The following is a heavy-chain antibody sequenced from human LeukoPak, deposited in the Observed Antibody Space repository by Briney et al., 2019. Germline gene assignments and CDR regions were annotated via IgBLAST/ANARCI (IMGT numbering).Heavy chain of an antibody. CDR3: ASLRPPVVGATWVDY. D-gene: IGHD1-26*01. J-gene: IGHJ4*02. Sequence: SETLSLTCTVSGVSISSSSCYWGWIRQPPRKGLEWIGSIYNTGSSYYNPSLESRGTISVDTSKNQFSLRLRSVTAADTAVYYCASLRPPVVGATWVDYWGQGILVTVSS. CDR2: IYNTGSS. CDR1: GVSISSSSCY. V-gene: IGHV4-39*01.